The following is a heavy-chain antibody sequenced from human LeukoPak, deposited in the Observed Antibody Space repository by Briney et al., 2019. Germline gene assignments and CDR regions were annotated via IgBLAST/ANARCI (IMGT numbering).Heavy chain of an antibody. CDR3: ATGEDYYDSSGYHHDAFDI. CDR2: IYPGDSDT. CDR1: GYSLTSYW. V-gene: IGHV5-51*01. D-gene: IGHD3-22*01. Sequence: GESLKISCKGSGYSLTSYWIGWVRQMPGKGLEWMGIIYPGDSDTRYSPSFQGQVTIPADKSISTAYLQWSSLKASDTAMYYCATGEDYYDSSGYHHDAFDIWGQGTMVTVSS. J-gene: IGHJ3*02.